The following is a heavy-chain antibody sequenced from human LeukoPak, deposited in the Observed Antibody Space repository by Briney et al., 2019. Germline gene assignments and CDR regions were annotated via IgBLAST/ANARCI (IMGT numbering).Heavy chain of an antibody. J-gene: IGHJ5*02. CDR3: ARVGPYGGHSGYLNWFDP. V-gene: IGHV4-31*03. Sequence: SETLSLTCTVPGGSISSGGYYWSWIRQHPGKGLEWIGYIYYSGSTYYNPSLKSRVTISVDTSKNQFSLKLSSVTAADTAVYYCARVGPYGGHSGYLNWFDPWGQGTLVTVSS. CDR1: GGSISSGGYY. CDR2: IYYSGST. D-gene: IGHD5-12*01.